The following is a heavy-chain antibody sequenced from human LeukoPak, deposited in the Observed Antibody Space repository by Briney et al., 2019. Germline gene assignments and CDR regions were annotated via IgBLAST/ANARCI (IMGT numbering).Heavy chain of an antibody. CDR1: GFTFSSYA. J-gene: IGHJ5*02. D-gene: IGHD3-10*01. Sequence: GGSLRLSCAASGFTFSSYAMSWVRQAPGKGLEWVSAISGSGGSTYYADSVKGRFTISRDNSKNTLYLQMNSLRAEDTAVYYCARDITMVRGVLDRWGQGTLVTVSS. CDR2: ISGSGGST. V-gene: IGHV3-23*01. CDR3: ARDITMVRGVLDR.